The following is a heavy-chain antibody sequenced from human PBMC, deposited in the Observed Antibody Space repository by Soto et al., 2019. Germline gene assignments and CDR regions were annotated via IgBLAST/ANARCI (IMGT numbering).Heavy chain of an antibody. CDR1: GFTFSDYY. CDR2: ISSSSSYT. D-gene: IGHD3-22*01. V-gene: IGHV3-11*06. CDR3: AGMGYYDSSGYYP. Sequence: WGSLRLSCAASGFTFSDYYMIWIRHSPWKGLEWVSYISSSSSYTNYADSVKGRFTISRDNAKDSLYLQMNSLRAEDTAAYYCAGMGYYDSSGYYPWGQGTLVTVSS. J-gene: IGHJ5*02.